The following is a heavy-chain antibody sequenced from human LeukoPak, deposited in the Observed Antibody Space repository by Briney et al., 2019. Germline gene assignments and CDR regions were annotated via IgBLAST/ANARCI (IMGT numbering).Heavy chain of an antibody. D-gene: IGHD3-10*01. CDR3: ARAEDTSVRGVPYIFDY. CDR2: IYYSGST. CDR1: GRSISSYY. Sequence: SDTLSLTCTVPGRSISSYYWSWIRQPPGKGLEWIGYIYYSGSTNYNRSLKSRVTISIDTSKNQFSLKLSSVTAADTAVYYCARAEDTSVRGVPYIFDYWGQGTLVTVSS. V-gene: IGHV4-59*07. J-gene: IGHJ4*02.